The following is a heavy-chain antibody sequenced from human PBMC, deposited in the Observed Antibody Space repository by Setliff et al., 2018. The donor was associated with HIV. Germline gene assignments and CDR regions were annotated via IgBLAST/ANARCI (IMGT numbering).Heavy chain of an antibody. D-gene: IGHD1-26*01. Sequence: PSETLSLTCSVSGGSISSYYWSWIRQPAGKGLEWIGHIYTSGSTNYNPSLKSRLTISVDRSKNQFSLKLRSVTAADTAVYYCAGDAGYKGAADYWGQGTLVTVSS. J-gene: IGHJ4*02. V-gene: IGHV4-4*07. CDR2: IYTSGST. CDR3: AGDAGYKGAADY. CDR1: GGSISSYY.